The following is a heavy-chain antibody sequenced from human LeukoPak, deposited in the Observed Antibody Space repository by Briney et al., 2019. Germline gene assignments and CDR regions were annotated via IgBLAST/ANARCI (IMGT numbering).Heavy chain of an antibody. D-gene: IGHD3-22*01. V-gene: IGHV1-46*01. CDR1: GYIFTTYY. CDR2: INPSGGST. CDR3: ARALSDSSGYP. Sequence: GASVKASCKAFGYIFTTYYVHWVRQAPGQGLEWMGKINPSGGSTSYAQQFQGRVTMTRDTSTRTVYMELSSLRSEDTAVYYCARALSDSSGYPWGQGTLVTVSS. J-gene: IGHJ5*02.